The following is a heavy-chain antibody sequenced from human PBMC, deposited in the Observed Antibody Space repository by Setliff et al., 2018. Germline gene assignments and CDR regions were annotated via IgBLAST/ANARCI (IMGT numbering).Heavy chain of an antibody. CDR2: INHIGST. D-gene: IGHD2-15*01. CDR1: GGSFSGYY. Sequence: SETLSLTCAVYGGSFSGYYWSWIRQPPGKGLEWIGEINHIGSTNYNPSLKSRVTISVDTSKNQFSLKLSSVTAADAAVYYCASAAAGYCSGRSCYAKLYFNYWGQGTLVTVSS. CDR3: ASAAAGYCSGRSCYAKLYFNY. J-gene: IGHJ4*02. V-gene: IGHV4-34*01.